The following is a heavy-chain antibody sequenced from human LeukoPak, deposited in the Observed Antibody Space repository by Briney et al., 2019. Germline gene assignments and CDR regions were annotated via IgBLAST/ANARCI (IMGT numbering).Heavy chain of an antibody. J-gene: IGHJ4*02. CDR1: GGSVNSNNYY. Sequence: SETLSLTCTVSGGSVNSNNYYWSWIRQPPGKGLEWIGCMNYSGSTNYNPSLKSRVTISVDTSKNQFSLKLSSVTAADTAVYYCARGRRASLDYWGQGTLVTVSS. V-gene: IGHV4-61*01. D-gene: IGHD1-26*01. CDR2: MNYSGST. CDR3: ARGRRASLDY.